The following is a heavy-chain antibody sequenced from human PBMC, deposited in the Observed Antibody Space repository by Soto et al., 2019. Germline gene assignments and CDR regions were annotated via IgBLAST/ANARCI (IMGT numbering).Heavy chain of an antibody. Sequence: QITLKESGPTLVKPTQTLTLTCTFSGFSLSTIEEGVGWIRQPPGKAPEWLALIYWDDDKRYSPSLKTRLTITKDTSKNQVVLTVTNVDPVDTATYYCAHGSCFGADCYPNPYFDFWGQGILVTVSS. V-gene: IGHV2-5*02. CDR1: GFSLSTIEEG. CDR3: AHGSCFGADCYPNPYFDF. J-gene: IGHJ4*02. CDR2: IYWDDDK. D-gene: IGHD2-21*02.